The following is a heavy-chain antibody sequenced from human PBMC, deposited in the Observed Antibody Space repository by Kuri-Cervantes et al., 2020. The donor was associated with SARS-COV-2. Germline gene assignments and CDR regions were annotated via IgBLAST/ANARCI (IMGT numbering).Heavy chain of an antibody. CDR2: IYYSGST. CDR1: GGSISSSSYY. V-gene: IGHV4-39*01. Sequence: GSLRLSCTVSGGSISSSSYYWGWIRQPPGKGLEWIGSIYYSGSTYYNPSLKSRVTISVDTSKNQFSLKLSSVTAADTAVYYCARLEPTMVRIAGDGGGLDYWGQGTLVTVSS. J-gene: IGHJ4*02. D-gene: IGHD3-10*01. CDR3: ARLEPTMVRIAGDGGGLDY.